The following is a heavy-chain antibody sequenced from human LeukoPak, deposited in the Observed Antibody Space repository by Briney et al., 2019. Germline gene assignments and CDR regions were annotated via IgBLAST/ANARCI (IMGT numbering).Heavy chain of an antibody. CDR2: ISYDGTNK. J-gene: IGHJ4*02. CDR1: GFTFSSYG. CDR3: AKDGYYGSGTYPDY. D-gene: IGHD3-10*01. V-gene: IGHV3-30*18. Sequence: GTSLRLSCAASGFTFSSYGMNWVRQTPGKGLEWVAVISYDGTNKFYVDSLRGRFTISRDNSKNTLYLQMNSLRAEDTAVYYCAKDGYYGSGTYPDYWGQGTLVTVSS.